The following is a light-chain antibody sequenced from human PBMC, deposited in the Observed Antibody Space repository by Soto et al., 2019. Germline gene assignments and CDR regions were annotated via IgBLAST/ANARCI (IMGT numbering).Light chain of an antibody. Sequence: QPVLTQPPSVSGAPGQRATISCTGGTSNIGAGYDVHWYQQLPGTAPKLLIYGNSNRPSGVPDRFSGSKSGTSASLAITGLQAEDEADYYCQSYDSSLSGYVFGTGTKLTLL. CDR1: TSNIGAGYD. J-gene: IGLJ1*01. CDR3: QSYDSSLSGYV. V-gene: IGLV1-40*01. CDR2: GNS.